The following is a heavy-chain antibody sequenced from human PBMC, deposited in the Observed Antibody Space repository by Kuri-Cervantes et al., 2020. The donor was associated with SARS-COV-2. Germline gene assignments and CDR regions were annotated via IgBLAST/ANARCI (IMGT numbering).Heavy chain of an antibody. CDR2: IRYDGSNK. Sequence: GGSLRLSCAASGFTFSSYGMHWVRQVPGKGLEWWAFIRYDGSNKYYVDSVKGRFTISRDNSKNKLYLQMNSLRAEDTAVYYCAKDAVYCNFWSGYSGGNWLDPWGQGTLVTVSS. J-gene: IGHJ5*02. CDR3: AKDAVYCNFWSGYSGGNWLDP. V-gene: IGHV3-30*02. D-gene: IGHD3-3*01. CDR1: GFTFSSYG.